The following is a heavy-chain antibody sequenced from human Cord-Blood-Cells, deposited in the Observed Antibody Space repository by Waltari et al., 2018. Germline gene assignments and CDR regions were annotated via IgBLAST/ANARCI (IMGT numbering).Heavy chain of an antibody. CDR3: ARSRTPGDSSSWYDY. CDR2: INPNSGGT. J-gene: IGHJ4*02. V-gene: IGHV1-2*04. CDR1: GYTFTGYY. D-gene: IGHD6-13*01. Sequence: QVQLVQSGAEVKKPGASVKVSCKASGYTFTGYYMHWVRQAPGQGLEWMGWINPNSGGTNYAQKFQGWVTMTRDTSISTAYMELSRLRSDDTAVYYCARSRTPGDSSSWYDYWGQGTLVTVSS.